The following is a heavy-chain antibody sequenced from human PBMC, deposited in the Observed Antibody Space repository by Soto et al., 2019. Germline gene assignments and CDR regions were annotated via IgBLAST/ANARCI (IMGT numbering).Heavy chain of an antibody. V-gene: IGHV4-30-4*01. J-gene: IGHJ5*02. CDR2: IFYSGRT. CDR1: GGSISSGDYY. D-gene: IGHD2-2*01. CDR3: AGGRLVYCSSSSCYWSAP. Sequence: SETLSLTCTVSGGSISSGDYYWSWIRQPPGKGLEWVAYIFYSGRTYYNPSLKSRVTISVDTSKNQFSLKLSSVTAADTAVYYCAGGRLVYCSSSSCYWSAPWGKGTRVTVSS.